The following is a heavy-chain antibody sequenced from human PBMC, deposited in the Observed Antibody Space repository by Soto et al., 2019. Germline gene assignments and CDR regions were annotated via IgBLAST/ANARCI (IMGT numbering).Heavy chain of an antibody. V-gene: IGHV3-23*01. CDR2: ISGSGGST. D-gene: IGHD3-22*01. CDR1: GFTFSSYA. CDR3: AKSSYYYDSSGYYPYYFDY. J-gene: IGHJ4*02. Sequence: GGSLRLSCAASGFTFSSYAMSWVRQAPGKGLEWVSAISGSGGSTYYADSVKGRFTISRDNSKNTLYLQMNSLRAEDMAVYYCAKSSYYYDSSGYYPYYFDYWGQGTLVTVSS.